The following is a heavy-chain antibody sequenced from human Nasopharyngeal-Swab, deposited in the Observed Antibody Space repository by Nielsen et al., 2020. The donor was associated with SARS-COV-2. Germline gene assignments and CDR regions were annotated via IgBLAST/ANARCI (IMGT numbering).Heavy chain of an antibody. CDR1: GFPFSDYY. D-gene: IGHD3-9*01. CDR3: AREGGDYDILTGYSDDAFDI. J-gene: IGHJ3*02. CDR2: ISSSGSTI. Sequence: GGSLKLSCAASGFPFSDYYMSWIRQAPGKGLEWVSYISSSGSTIYYADSVKGRFTISRDNAKNSLYLQMNSLRAEDTAVYYCAREGGDYDILTGYSDDAFDIWGQGTMVTVSS. V-gene: IGHV3-11*04.